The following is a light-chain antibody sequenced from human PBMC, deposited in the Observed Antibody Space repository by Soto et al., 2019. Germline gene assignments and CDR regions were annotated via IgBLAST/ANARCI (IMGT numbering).Light chain of an antibody. V-gene: IGKV1-33*01. Sequence: DIQMTQSPSSLSASVEDRVTITCQSSQDISNYLNWYQQKPGKTPKLLIYDASNFETGVPSRFSRSGTGTDFTFTISSLQPEDIATYYCQQYDNLPLTFGGGTKVEIK. CDR1: QDISNY. CDR2: DAS. CDR3: QQYDNLPLT. J-gene: IGKJ4*01.